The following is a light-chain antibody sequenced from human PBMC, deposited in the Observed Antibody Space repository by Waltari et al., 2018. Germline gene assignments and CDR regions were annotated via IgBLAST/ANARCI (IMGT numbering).Light chain of an antibody. CDR3: CSYAGSSSPRL. V-gene: IGLV2-23*01. J-gene: IGLJ3*02. Sequence: YHIHPGRGPKLLIYEARKRPSGVSNRFSGSKSGNMASLTISGLQAEDEADYCCCSYAGSSSPRLLGGGTKLSVL. CDR2: EAR.